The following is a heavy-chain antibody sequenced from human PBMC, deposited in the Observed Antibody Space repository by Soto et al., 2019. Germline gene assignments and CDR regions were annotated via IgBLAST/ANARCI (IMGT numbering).Heavy chain of an antibody. CDR3: PRASVVSKYGHYEVGGQDY. D-gene: IGHD4-17*01. J-gene: IGHJ4*02. CDR2: ISSSSSYI. V-gene: IGHV3-21*01. Sequence: EVQLVESGGGLVKPGGSLRLSCAASGFTFSSYSMNWVRQAPGKGLEWVSSISSSSSYIYYADSVKGRFTISRDNPKNSLDLQMNSLRAEDTAVYYCPRASVVSKYGHYEVGGQDYWGQGTLVTVFS. CDR1: GFTFSSYS.